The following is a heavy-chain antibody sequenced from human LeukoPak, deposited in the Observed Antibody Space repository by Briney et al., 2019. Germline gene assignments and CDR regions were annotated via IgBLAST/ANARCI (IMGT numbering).Heavy chain of an antibody. V-gene: IGHV3-30*02. J-gene: IGHJ4*02. CDR1: GFTFSSDG. CDR3: AKRDGYNSGPFDY. Sequence: PGRSLRLSCAASGFTFSSDGIHWVRQAPGKGLEWVAFIQSDGSDQYYADSVKGRLSISRDNSKNTLYLQMNSLRTEDKDVYYCAKRDGYNSGPFDYWGQGNLVTVSS. D-gene: IGHD5-24*01. CDR2: IQSDGSDQ.